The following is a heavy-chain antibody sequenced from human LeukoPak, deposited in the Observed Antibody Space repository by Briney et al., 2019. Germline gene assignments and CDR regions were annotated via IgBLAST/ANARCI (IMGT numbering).Heavy chain of an antibody. CDR3: ARGSNYFDAFDI. J-gene: IGHJ3*02. Sequence: GGSLRLSCAASGFTFSSYWMHWVRQAPGKGLVWVSRINSDGSSTSYADSVKGRFTISRDNAKSTLYLQMNSLRAEDTAVYYCARGSNYFDAFDIWGQGTMVTVSS. V-gene: IGHV3-74*01. CDR2: INSDGSST. CDR1: GFTFSSYW. D-gene: IGHD4-11*01.